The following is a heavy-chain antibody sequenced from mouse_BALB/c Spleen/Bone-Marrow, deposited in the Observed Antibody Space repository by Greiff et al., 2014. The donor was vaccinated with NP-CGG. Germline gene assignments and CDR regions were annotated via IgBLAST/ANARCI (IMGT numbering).Heavy chain of an antibody. D-gene: IGHD2-4*01. CDR2: ISSGGYYS. Sequence: VQLKESGGDLVKPGGSLKLSCAASGFTFSNYDMSWGRQTPEKRLEWVATISSGGYYSYYPDSVKGRFTISRDNAKNTLYLQMSSLRSEDTAMYYCATGDYGAWFAYWGQGTLVTVSA. CDR3: ATGDYGAWFAY. CDR1: GFTFSNYD. J-gene: IGHJ3*01. V-gene: IGHV5-9-3*01.